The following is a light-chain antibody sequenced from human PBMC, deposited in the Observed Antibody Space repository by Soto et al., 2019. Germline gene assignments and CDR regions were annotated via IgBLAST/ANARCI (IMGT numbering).Light chain of an antibody. Sequence: QSALTQPASVSGSPGQSITISCTGTSSDVGFYNYVSWYQQQHPGKAPKLMIYEVDNRPSGVSIRFSGSKSGYTASLTISGLQAEDEADYYCNSQTSSGIRVFGTGTKLTVL. J-gene: IGLJ1*01. CDR1: SSDVGFYNY. CDR2: EVD. V-gene: IGLV2-14*01. CDR3: NSQTSSGIRV.